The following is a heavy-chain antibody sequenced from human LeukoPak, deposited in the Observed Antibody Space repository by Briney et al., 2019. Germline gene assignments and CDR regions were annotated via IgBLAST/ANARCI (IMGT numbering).Heavy chain of an antibody. V-gene: IGHV3-66*01. D-gene: IGHD3-22*01. CDR1: GFTVSSNY. J-gene: IGHJ4*02. Sequence: PGGSLRLSCAASGFTVSSNYMRWVRQAPGKGLEWVSGIYCGGSIYYAASVKGRFTISRVNSQNTLYLQMNSLRAEDRAVYYCARDYYDSRAQGKASDYWGQGTLVTVSS. CDR3: ARDYYDSRAQGKASDY. CDR2: IYCGGSI.